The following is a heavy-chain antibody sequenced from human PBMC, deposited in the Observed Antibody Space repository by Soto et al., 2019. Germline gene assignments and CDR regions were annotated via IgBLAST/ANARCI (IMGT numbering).Heavy chain of an antibody. J-gene: IGHJ4*02. CDR3: ARSPEATVTAFDY. CDR2: IYYSGST. CDR1: GGSISSGGYY. D-gene: IGHD4-17*01. Sequence: QVQLQESGPGLVKPSQTLSLTCTVSGGSISSGGYYWSWIRQHPGKGLEWFGYIYYSGSTYYNPSRTSRLTRSVDTSQSQFSLKLSSVTAADTAVYYCARSPEATVTAFDYWGQGTLVTVSS. V-gene: IGHV4-31*03.